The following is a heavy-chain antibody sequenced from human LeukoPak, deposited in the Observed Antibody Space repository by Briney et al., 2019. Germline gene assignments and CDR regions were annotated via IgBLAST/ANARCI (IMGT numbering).Heavy chain of an antibody. J-gene: IGHJ6*03. D-gene: IGHD6-13*01. Sequence: SETLSLTCTVSGGSISSSSYYWGWIRQPPGKGLEWIGSIYYSGSTYYNPSLKSRVTISVDTSKNQFSLKLSSVTAADTAVYYCARLDSSSKGYYYYYYYMDVWGKGTTVIVSS. CDR1: GGSISSSSYY. CDR3: ARLDSSSKGYYYYYYYMDV. CDR2: IYYSGST. V-gene: IGHV4-39*01.